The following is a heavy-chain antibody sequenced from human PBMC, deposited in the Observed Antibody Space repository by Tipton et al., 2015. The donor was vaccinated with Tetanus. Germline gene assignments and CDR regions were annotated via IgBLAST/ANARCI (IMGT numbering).Heavy chain of an antibody. J-gene: IGHJ4*02. V-gene: IGHV3-7*03. CDR1: GFTFSSYW. Sequence: GSLRLSCAASGFTFSSYWMSWVRQAPGKGLEWVASIKQDGRERYYVDSVKGRFTISRDNAKNSLYLQLNSLRAEDTAVYYCVRGGMMYADYWGQGTLVTVSS. D-gene: IGHD2-8*01. CDR2: IKQDGRER. CDR3: VRGGMMYADY.